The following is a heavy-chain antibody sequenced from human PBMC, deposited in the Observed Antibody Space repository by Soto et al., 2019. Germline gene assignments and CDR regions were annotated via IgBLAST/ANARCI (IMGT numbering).Heavy chain of an antibody. J-gene: IGHJ3*02. CDR2: ISYDGSNK. Sequence: QVQLVESGGGVVQPGRSLRLSCAASGFTFSSYGMHWVRQAPGKGLEWVAVISYDGSNKYYADSVKGRFTIARDNSKNSVYLQMNSLTAEDTAVYYCAKDGWGPYYGAFDIWGQGTMVTVSS. D-gene: IGHD3-10*01. V-gene: IGHV3-30*18. CDR1: GFTFSSYG. CDR3: AKDGWGPYYGAFDI.